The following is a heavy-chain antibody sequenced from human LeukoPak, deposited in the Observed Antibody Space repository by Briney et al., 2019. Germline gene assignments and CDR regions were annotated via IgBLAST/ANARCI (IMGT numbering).Heavy chain of an antibody. D-gene: IGHD1-26*01. CDR1: GGSISSGGYY. CDR3: ARDSGSYYFDY. V-gene: IGHV4-31*03. J-gene: IGHJ4*02. Sequence: SQTLSLTCTVSGGSISSGGYYWSWIRQRPGKGLEWIGYVSYSGSTYYNPSLKSRVTISVDTSKNQLSLKLSSVTAADTAVYYCARDSGSYYFDYWGQGTLVTVSS. CDR2: VSYSGST.